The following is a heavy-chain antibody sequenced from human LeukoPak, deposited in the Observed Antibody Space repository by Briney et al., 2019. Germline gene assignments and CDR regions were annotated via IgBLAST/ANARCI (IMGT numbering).Heavy chain of an antibody. CDR2: INPSGGST. CDR3: ARAPKTVTMDYYYYGMDV. D-gene: IGHD4-11*01. J-gene: IGHJ6*02. V-gene: IGHV1-46*01. CDR1: GYTFTSYY. Sequence: ASVKVSCKASGYTFTSYYMHWVRQAPGQGLEWMGIINPSGGSTSYAQKFQGRVTMTRDTSTSTVYMELSSLRSEDTAVYYCARAPKTVTMDYYYYGMDVWGQGTTVTVSS.